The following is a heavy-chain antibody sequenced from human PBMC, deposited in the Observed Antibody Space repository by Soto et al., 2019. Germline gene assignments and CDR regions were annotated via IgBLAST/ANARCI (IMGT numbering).Heavy chain of an antibody. CDR3: AKDYAAGGDFDY. CDR1: GFTFSSYG. V-gene: IGHV3-30*18. Sequence: QVQLVESGGGVVQPGRSLRLSCAASGFTFSSYGMHWVRQAPGKGLEWVAVISYDGSNKYYADSVKCRFTISIDNSKNTLYLQMTSLRAEDTSVYYCAKDYAAGGDFDYWVQGTLVTVSS. D-gene: IGHD6-13*01. CDR2: ISYDGSNK. J-gene: IGHJ4*02.